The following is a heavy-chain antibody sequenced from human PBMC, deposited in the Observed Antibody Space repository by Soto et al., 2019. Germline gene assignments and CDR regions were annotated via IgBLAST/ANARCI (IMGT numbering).Heavy chain of an antibody. CDR2: ISSTYEI. CDR1: GFTFSSYA. D-gene: IGHD3-9*01. Sequence: GGSLRLSCAASGFTFSSYAMSWVRQAPGKGLEWISYISSTYEIHYIDSVEGRFTVSRDNAKNSLFLQMNNLRAEDTAVYFCARDLDWSFDYWGQGTLVTVSS. J-gene: IGHJ4*02. V-gene: IGHV3-48*01. CDR3: ARDLDWSFDY.